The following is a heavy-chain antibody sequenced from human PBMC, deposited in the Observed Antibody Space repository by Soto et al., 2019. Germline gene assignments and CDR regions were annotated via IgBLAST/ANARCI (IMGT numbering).Heavy chain of an antibody. Sequence: PGGSLRLSCAAAGFTFSSYGMHWVRQAPGKGLEWVAVIWYDGSNKYYADSVKGRFTISRDNSKNTLYLQMNSLRAEDTAVYYCARENSLGYCSGGSCYGFDYWGQGTLVTVSS. V-gene: IGHV3-33*01. D-gene: IGHD2-15*01. CDR3: ARENSLGYCSGGSCYGFDY. CDR2: IWYDGSNK. CDR1: GFTFSSYG. J-gene: IGHJ4*02.